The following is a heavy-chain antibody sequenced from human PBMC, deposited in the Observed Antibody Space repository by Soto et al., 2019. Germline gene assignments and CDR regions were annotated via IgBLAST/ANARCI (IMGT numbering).Heavy chain of an antibody. CDR1: GYNFNRYW. CDR3: ARSLVNGTYEAFDI. CDR2: IYPGDSDT. D-gene: IGHD2-8*01. J-gene: IGHJ3*02. V-gene: IGHV5-51*03. Sequence: EVYLAQSGAEVKKPGESLKISCKGSGYNFNRYWIGWVRQMPGKGLEWMGVIYPGDSDTRDSPSLQGQVTSAADKSSSAPYVHWSSLQASDTATYYCARSLVNGTYEAFDIWGQGTMVTVSS.